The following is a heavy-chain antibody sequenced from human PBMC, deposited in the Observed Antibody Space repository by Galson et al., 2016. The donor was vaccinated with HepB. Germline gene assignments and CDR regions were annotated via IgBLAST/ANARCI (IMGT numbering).Heavy chain of an antibody. CDR3: SRHHQRSCSGSYHSDFDY. CDR2: INPSSGGT. D-gene: IGHD3-10*02. CDR1: GYTFTDYY. V-gene: IGHV1-2*02. J-gene: IGHJ4*02. Sequence: SVKVSCKASGYTFTDYYIHWVRQAPGQGLEWMGWINPSSGGTKYVQKFQGRVTMTGDTSINTAYMELTRVRSDDTAVYYCSRHHQRSCSGSYHSDFDYWGQGTLVTVAS.